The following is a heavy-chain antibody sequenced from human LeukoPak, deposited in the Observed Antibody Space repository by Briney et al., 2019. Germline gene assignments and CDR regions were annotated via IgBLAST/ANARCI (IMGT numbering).Heavy chain of an antibody. CDR1: GGSISSGGYY. V-gene: IGHV4-31*03. CDR2: IYYSGST. Sequence: SETLSLTCTVSGGSISSGGYYWSWIRQHPGKGLEWLGYIYYSGSTYYNPSLKSRVTISVDTSKNQFSLKLSSVTAADTAVYYCARVMYSSSSDYFDYWGQGTLVTVSS. CDR3: ARVMYSSSSDYFDY. D-gene: IGHD6-6*01. J-gene: IGHJ4*02.